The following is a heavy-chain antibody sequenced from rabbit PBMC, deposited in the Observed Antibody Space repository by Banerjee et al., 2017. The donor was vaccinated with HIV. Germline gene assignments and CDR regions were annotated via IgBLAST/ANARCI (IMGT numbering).Heavy chain of an antibody. CDR2: IGAGST. V-gene: IGHV1S45*01. CDR3: ARDAGYAGSNL. D-gene: IGHD4-2*01. CDR1: GFSFSSNYW. J-gene: IGHJ4*01. Sequence: QQQLVESGGGLVKPEGSLTLTCTASGFSFSSNYWLCWVRQAPGKGLEWIACIGAGSTYYATWAKGRFTISKTSSTTVTLQMTSLTAADTATYFCARDAGYAGSNLWGQGTLVTVS.